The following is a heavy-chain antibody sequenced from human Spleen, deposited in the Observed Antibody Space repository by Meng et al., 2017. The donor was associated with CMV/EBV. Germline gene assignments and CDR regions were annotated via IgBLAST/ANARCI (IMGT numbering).Heavy chain of an antibody. J-gene: IGHJ4*02. CDR2: INPNSGGT. CDR3: ARIPNCSSTSCSPGDY. Sequence: SGTTFTGYYMHWVRQAPGQGLEWMGWINPNSGGTNYAQKFRGRVTMTRDTSISTAYMELSRLRSDDTAVYYCARIPNCSSTSCSPGDYWGQGTLVTVSS. D-gene: IGHD2-2*01. CDR1: GTTFTGYY. V-gene: IGHV1-2*02.